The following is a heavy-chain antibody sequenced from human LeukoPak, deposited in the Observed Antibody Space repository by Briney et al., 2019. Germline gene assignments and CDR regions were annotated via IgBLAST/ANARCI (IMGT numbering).Heavy chain of an antibody. J-gene: IGHJ4*02. V-gene: IGHV1-2*02. CDR3: ASPLKGVGARDY. D-gene: IGHD1-26*01. CDR1: GYTFTDYY. CDR2: MNPSNGDT. Sequence: ASVKVSCKASGYTFTDYYIHLVRRAPGQGLEWMGMMNPSNGDTNYAQKFQGKVTMTRDTAISTAYMELSSLRSDDTAVYYCASPLKGVGARDYWGQGTLVTVSS.